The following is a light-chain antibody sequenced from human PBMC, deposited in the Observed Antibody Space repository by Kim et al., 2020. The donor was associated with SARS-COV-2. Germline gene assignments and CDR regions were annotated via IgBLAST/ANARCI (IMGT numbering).Light chain of an antibody. V-gene: IGKV3-20*01. CDR1: QTVSSSS. Sequence: PPGQRATLSCRASQTVSSSSLAWYQQKPGQAPRLLIYAASSRATDVPDRFSGSGSGTDFTLTISRLEPEDFTVYYCQQYGSSPETFGQGTKVDIK. CDR3: QQYGSSPET. CDR2: AAS. J-gene: IGKJ1*01.